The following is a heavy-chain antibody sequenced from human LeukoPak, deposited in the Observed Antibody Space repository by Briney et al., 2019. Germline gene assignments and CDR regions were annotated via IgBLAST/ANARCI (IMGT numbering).Heavy chain of an antibody. D-gene: IGHD2-8*02. CDR3: AILRLSTGLWWFFDL. V-gene: IGHV1-2*02. J-gene: IGHJ2*01. Sequence: ASVKVSCKASGYTFNAYYLHWVRQAPGQGLEWMGWINPNSGDTKYAQKCQGRVTMTGDTSISTAYMELSRLRFDDTAVYYCAILRLSTGLWWFFDLWGRGTLVTVSS. CDR1: GYTFNAYY. CDR2: INPNSGDT.